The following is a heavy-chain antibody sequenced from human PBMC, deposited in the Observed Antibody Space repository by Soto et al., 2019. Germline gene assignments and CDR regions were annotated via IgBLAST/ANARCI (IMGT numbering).Heavy chain of an antibody. V-gene: IGHV1-2*04. CDR1: GYTFTGYY. CDR2: INPNSGGT. CDR3: ARESFELYGSGSYYNWFDP. Sequence: ASVKVSCKASGYTFTGYYMHWVRQAPGQGLEWMGWINPNSGGTNYAQKFQGWVTMTRDTSISTAYMELSRLRSDDTAVYYCARESFELYGSGSYYNWFDPWAREPWSPSPQ. D-gene: IGHD3-10*01. J-gene: IGHJ5*02.